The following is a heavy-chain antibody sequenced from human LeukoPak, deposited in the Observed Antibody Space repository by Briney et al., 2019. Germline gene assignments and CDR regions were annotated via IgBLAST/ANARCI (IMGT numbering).Heavy chain of an antibody. CDR1: GYTFTGYY. J-gene: IGHJ4*02. D-gene: IGHD3-22*01. Sequence: ASVKVSCKASGYTFTGYYMHWVRQAPGQGLEWMGWINPNSGGTNYAQKFQGRVTMTRDTSISTAYMELSSLRSEDTAVYYCARATYYYDSSGYYYGGYYFDYWGQGTLVTLSS. V-gene: IGHV1-2*02. CDR3: ARATYYYDSSGYYYGGYYFDY. CDR2: INPNSGGT.